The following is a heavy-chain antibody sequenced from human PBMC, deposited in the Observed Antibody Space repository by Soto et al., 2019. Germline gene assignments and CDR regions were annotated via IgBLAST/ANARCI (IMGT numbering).Heavy chain of an antibody. CDR2: IDPSDSYT. V-gene: IGHV5-10-1*01. J-gene: IGHJ4*02. Sequence: TGESLKISCKGSGYSFTSYWISWVRQMPGKGLEWMGRIDPSDSYTNYSPSFQGHVTISADKSISTAYLQWSSLKASDTAMYYCARLEKGYVDTAIVDYWGQGTLVTVSS. CDR3: ARLEKGYVDTAIVDY. CDR1: GYSFTSYW. D-gene: IGHD5-18*01.